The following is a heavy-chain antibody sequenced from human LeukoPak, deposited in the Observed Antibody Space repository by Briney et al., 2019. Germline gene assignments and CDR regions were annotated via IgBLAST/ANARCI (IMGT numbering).Heavy chain of an antibody. CDR1: GFTFSTYG. J-gene: IGHJ6*02. Sequence: GRSLRLSCAASGFTFSTYGIHWVRQAPGKGLEWVAVISYDGSNKYYADSVKGRFTISRDNSKNTLYLQMNSLRAEDTAVYYCAKGDIVVVVAAKGGMDVWGQGTTVTVSS. CDR2: ISYDGSNK. CDR3: AKGDIVVVVAAKGGMDV. V-gene: IGHV3-30*18. D-gene: IGHD2-15*01.